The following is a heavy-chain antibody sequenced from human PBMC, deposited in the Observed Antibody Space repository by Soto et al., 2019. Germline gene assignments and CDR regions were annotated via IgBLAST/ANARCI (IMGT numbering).Heavy chain of an antibody. V-gene: IGHV3-48*01. J-gene: IGHJ6*03. D-gene: IGHD1-20*01. CDR1: GFTFSSYS. Sequence: GGSLRLSCAASGFTFSSYSMNWVRQAPGKGLEWVSYISGGSATVYYADSVKGRFTVSRDNAKNSLYLHMSSLRAEDTAVYYCARYKNTDPDYYYMDVWGKGTTVTVSS. CDR3: ARYKNTDPDYYYMDV. CDR2: ISGGSATV.